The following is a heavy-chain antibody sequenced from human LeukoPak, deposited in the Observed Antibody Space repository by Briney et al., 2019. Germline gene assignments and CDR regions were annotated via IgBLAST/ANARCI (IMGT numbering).Heavy chain of an antibody. V-gene: IGHV3-30-3*01. CDR1: GFTFSSYA. J-gene: IGHJ6*02. Sequence: PGGSLRLSCAASGFTFSSYAMHWVRQAPGKGLEWVAVISYDGSNKYYADSVKGRFTISRDNSKNTLYLQMNSLRAEDTAVYYCARGAGYYYYYGMDVWGQGTTVTVSS. CDR3: ARGAGYYYYYGMDV. CDR2: ISYDGSNK.